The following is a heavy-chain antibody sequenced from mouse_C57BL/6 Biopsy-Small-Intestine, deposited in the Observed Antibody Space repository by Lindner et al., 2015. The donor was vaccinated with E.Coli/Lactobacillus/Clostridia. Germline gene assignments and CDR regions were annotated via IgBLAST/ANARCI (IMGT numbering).Heavy chain of an antibody. D-gene: IGHD1-1*02. CDR2: ISGSNGNR. V-gene: IGHV1-53*01. J-gene: IGHJ4*01. CDR1: GYTFSNHG. CDR3: VRDAGVLYFDH. Sequence: SVKVSCKASGYTFSNHGINWVRQAPGQGLEWLGWISGSNGNRNYAQNYKDRVTMTIDMSTRTAFMELRSLTSDDTAVYYCVRDAGVLYFDHWGQGSLVTVSS.